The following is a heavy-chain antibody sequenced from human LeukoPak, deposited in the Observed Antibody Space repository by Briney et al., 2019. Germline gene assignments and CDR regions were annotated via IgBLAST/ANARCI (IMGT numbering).Heavy chain of an antibody. Sequence: GGSLRLSCAASGFTFSSYWMSWVRQAPGKGLEWVANIKQDGSEKYYVDSVKGRFTISRDNAKNSLYLQMNSLRAEDTAVYYCARGGPYYDYVWGSAHFDYWGQGTLVTVSS. V-gene: IGHV3-7*04. CDR1: GFTFSSYW. J-gene: IGHJ4*02. D-gene: IGHD3-16*01. CDR3: ARGGPYYDYVWGSAHFDY. CDR2: IKQDGSEK.